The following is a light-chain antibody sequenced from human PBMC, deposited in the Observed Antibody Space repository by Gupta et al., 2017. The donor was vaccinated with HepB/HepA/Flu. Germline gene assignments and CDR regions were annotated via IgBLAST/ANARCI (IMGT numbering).Light chain of an antibody. CDR3: QQSYSTPRT. V-gene: IGKV1-39*01. Sequence: DIQMTQSRSSLSASVGDRVTITCRASQSISSYLNWYQQKPGKAPKLLIYAATSLQSGVPSRFSGSGSGTDFTLTISSLQPEYFATYYCQQSYSTPRTFGQGTKVEIK. CDR1: QSISSY. J-gene: IGKJ1*01. CDR2: AAT.